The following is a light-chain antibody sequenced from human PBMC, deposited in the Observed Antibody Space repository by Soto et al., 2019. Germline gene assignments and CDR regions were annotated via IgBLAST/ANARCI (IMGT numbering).Light chain of an antibody. CDR3: VRCGSLPYT. J-gene: IGKJ2*01. Sequence: IVLTQSPGTLSLSPGERATLSREASQSVSSSYLAWNQQNTRQAPRHLIYGASSRATGIPDWFSGSGSGTDFTFRIRSLEPEDFAVYYCVRCGSLPYTFGQGTKLVIK. CDR2: GAS. CDR1: QSVSSSY. V-gene: IGKV3-20*01.